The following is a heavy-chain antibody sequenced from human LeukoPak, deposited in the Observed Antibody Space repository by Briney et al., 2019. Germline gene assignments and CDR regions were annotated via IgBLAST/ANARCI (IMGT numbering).Heavy chain of an antibody. J-gene: IGHJ6*03. Sequence: SDTLSLTCAVSGYSISSSNWWGWIRQPPGKGLEWIGYIYYSGSTNYNPSLKSRVTMSVDTSKNQFSLKLSSVTAADTAVYYCARAHMITSYYYYYYMDVWGKGTTVTVSS. V-gene: IGHV4-28*03. D-gene: IGHD3-16*01. CDR2: IYYSGST. CDR1: GYSISSSNW. CDR3: ARAHMITSYYYYYYMDV.